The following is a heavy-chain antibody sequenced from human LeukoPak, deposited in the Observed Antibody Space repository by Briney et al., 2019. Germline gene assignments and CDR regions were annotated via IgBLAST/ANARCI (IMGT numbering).Heavy chain of an antibody. V-gene: IGHV3-53*01. CDR3: AKRSGFGELSDPYYYYGMDV. CDR2: IYSDGTT. Sequence: GGSLRLSCAASGLTVSSNYMSWVRQAPGKGLEWVSVIYSDGTTSYADSVKGRFTISRDNSKNTLYLQMNSLRAEDTAVYYCAKRSGFGELSDPYYYYGMDVWGQGTTVTVSS. D-gene: IGHD3-10*01. J-gene: IGHJ6*02. CDR1: GLTVSSNY.